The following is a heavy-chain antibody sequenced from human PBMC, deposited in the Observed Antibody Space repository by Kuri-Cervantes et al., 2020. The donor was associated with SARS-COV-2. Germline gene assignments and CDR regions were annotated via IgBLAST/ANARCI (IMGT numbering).Heavy chain of an antibody. J-gene: IGHJ6*03. CDR3: ARERGSGTRYYYYYYMDV. V-gene: IGHV4-34*01. CDR1: GGSFSGYY. Sequence: SETLSLTCAVFGGSFSGYYWSWIRQSPGKGLEWIGKINHSGSTNYNPSLSSRVTISVDMSKNQFSLKLSSVTAADTAVYYCARERGSGTRYYYYYYMDVWGKGTTVTVSS. CDR2: INHSGST. D-gene: IGHD3-10*01.